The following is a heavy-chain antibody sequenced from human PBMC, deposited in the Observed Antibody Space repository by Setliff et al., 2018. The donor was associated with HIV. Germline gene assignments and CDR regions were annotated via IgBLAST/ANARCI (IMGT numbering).Heavy chain of an antibody. CDR1: GFTFSSYA. D-gene: IGHD3-10*01. CDR3: ARRGDYYYYYAMDF. V-gene: IGHV3-23*01. Sequence: GGSLRLSCASSGFTFSSYAMTWVRQAPGKGLECVAVISGSGGDTYYADSVKGRFVISREKSKSTLYLQMNSLRAEGTAVYYCARRGDYYYYYAMDFWGQGTTVTVSS. CDR2: ISGSGGDT. J-gene: IGHJ6*02.